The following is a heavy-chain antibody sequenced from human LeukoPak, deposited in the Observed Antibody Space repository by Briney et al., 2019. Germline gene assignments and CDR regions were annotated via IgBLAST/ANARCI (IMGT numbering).Heavy chain of an antibody. J-gene: IGHJ4*02. D-gene: IGHD2-21*02. V-gene: IGHV3-33*06. CDR2: IWYDGSNK. CDR3: AKEPLAYCGGDCQSAYFDY. CDR1: GFTFSSYG. Sequence: GGSLRLSCAASGFTFSSYGMHWVRQAPGKGLEWVAVIWYDGSNKYYADSVKGRFTISRDNSKNTLYLQMNSLRAEDTAVYYCAKEPLAYCGGDCQSAYFDYWGQGTLVTVSS.